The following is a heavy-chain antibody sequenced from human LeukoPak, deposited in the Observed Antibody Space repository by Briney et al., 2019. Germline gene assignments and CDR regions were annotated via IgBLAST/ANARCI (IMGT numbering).Heavy chain of an antibody. J-gene: IGHJ5*02. D-gene: IGHD2-2*02. CDR2: INHSGSA. V-gene: IGHV4-34*01. Sequence: SETLSLTCAVYGGSFSGYYWSWIRQPPGKGLEWIGEINHSGSANYSPSLKSRVTISVDTSKNQFSLKLSSVTAADTAVYYCARGRSYYCSSTSCYTRWFDPWGQGTPVTVSS. CDR3: ARGRSYYCSSTSCYTRWFDP. CDR1: GGSFSGYY.